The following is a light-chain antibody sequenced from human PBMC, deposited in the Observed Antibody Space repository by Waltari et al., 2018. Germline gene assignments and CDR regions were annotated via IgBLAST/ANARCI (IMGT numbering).Light chain of an antibody. Sequence: QSALTQPAYVSGSPGQSITISCTGTSSDVGCYNYVPWYQQHPGKAPKLMIYDVSKRPSGVSNRFSGSKSGNTASLTSSGLQAEDEADYYCSSYTSSSTFVFGGGTKLTVL. CDR1: SSDVGCYNY. CDR2: DVS. J-gene: IGLJ3*02. CDR3: SSYTSSSTFV. V-gene: IGLV2-14*01.